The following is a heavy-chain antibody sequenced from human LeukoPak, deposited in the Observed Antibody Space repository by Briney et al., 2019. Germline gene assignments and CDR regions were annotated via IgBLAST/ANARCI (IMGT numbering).Heavy chain of an antibody. CDR1: GFTVSSNY. V-gene: IGHV3-53*01. CDR3: AKDPSPGATVTAYYFDY. D-gene: IGHD4-17*01. CDR2: IYSGGST. Sequence: PGGSLRLSCAASGFTVSSNYMSWVRQAPGKGLEWVSVIYSGGSTYYADSVKGRFTISRDNSKNTLYLQMNSLRAEDTAVYYCAKDPSPGATVTAYYFDYWGQGTLVTVSS. J-gene: IGHJ4*02.